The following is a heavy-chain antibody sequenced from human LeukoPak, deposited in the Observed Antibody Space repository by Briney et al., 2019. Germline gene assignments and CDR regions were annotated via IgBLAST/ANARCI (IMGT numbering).Heavy chain of an antibody. Sequence: SETLSLTCTVSGGSISSYYWSWIRQPPGKGLEWIGYIYYSGSTNYNPSLKSRVTISEDTSKNQFSLKLSSVTAADTAVYYCARILADGSGTYGMDVWGQGTTVTVSS. V-gene: IGHV4-59*08. CDR2: IYYSGST. J-gene: IGHJ6*02. D-gene: IGHD3-10*01. CDR3: ARILADGSGTYGMDV. CDR1: GGSISSYY.